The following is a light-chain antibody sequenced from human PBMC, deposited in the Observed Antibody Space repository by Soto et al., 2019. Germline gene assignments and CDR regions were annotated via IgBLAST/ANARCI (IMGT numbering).Light chain of an antibody. CDR3: QQYNSYPLT. J-gene: IGKJ4*01. Sequence: DIQMTQSPSTLSASVGDRVTITCRASQSISSWLSWYQQKPGKAPNLLIYKASSLEGGVPSRFSGSGSGTEFTLTISSLHPDDFATYYRQQYNSYPLTFGGGTKVEIK. CDR2: KAS. V-gene: IGKV1-5*03. CDR1: QSISSW.